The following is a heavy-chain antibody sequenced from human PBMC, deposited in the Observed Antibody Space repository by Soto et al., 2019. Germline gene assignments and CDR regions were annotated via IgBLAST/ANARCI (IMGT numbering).Heavy chain of an antibody. D-gene: IGHD2-2*01. CDR1: GYSFTSYW. V-gene: IGHV5-51*01. CDR3: ARSASAVPAATYYYYYGMDV. CDR2: IYPGGSDT. Sequence: GESLKISCKGSGYSFTSYWIGWVRQMPGKGLEWMGIIYPGGSDTRYSPSFQGQVTISADKSISTAYLQWSSLKASDTAMYYCARSASAVPAATYYYYYGMDVWGQGTTVTVSS. J-gene: IGHJ6*02.